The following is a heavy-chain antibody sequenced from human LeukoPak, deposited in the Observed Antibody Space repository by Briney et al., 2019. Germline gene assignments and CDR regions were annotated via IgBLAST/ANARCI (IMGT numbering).Heavy chain of an antibody. V-gene: IGHV3-53*01. J-gene: IGHJ6*03. CDR2: IYSGGST. Sequence: GGSLRLSCAASGFTVSSNYMSWVRQAPGKGLEWVSVIYSGGSTYYADSVKGRFTISRDNSKNTLYLQMNSLRAEDTAVYYRARANYDSSGYYINYYYYYMDVWGKGTTVTVSS. D-gene: IGHD3-22*01. CDR1: GFTVSSNY. CDR3: ARANYDSSGYYINYYYYYMDV.